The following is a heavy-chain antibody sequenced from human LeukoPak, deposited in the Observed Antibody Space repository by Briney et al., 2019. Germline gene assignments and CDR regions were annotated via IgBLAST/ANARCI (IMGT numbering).Heavy chain of an antibody. CDR3: ARGVNSGYFDY. D-gene: IGHD1-26*01. Sequence: SETLSLTCTVSGDSFSTSNSYWGWIRQPPGKGLEWIGSIYYSGNTYYNASLKSRVTISIDTSNNQFSLKLTSVTAADTAVYYCARGVNSGYFDYCGQGTLVTVSS. V-gene: IGHV4-39*07. CDR2: IYYSGNT. CDR1: GDSFSTSNSY. J-gene: IGHJ4*02.